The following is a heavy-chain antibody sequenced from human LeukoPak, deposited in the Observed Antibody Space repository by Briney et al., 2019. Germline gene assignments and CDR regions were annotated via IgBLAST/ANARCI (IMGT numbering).Heavy chain of an antibody. CDR3: ATVAHNWFDP. CDR1: GFTFSSYA. CDR2: IGGSGGST. V-gene: IGHV3-23*01. D-gene: IGHD5-12*01. Sequence: GGSLRLSCAASGFTFSSYAMSWVRQAPGKGLEWVSAIGGSGGSTYYADSVKGRFTISRDNPKNTLYLQMNSLRAEDTAVYYCATVAHNWFDPWGQGTLVTVSS. J-gene: IGHJ5*02.